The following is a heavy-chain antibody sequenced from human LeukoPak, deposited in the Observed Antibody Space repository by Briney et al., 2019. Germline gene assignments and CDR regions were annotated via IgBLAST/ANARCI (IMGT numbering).Heavy chain of an antibody. V-gene: IGHV3-53*01. J-gene: IGHJ5*02. Sequence: GGSLRLSCAASGFTVSNNYMSWVRQAPGKGLEWVSVINSGGSTYYADSMKGRFTISRDNSKNTLYLQMNSLRAEDTAVYYCFAHWLDPWGQGTLVTVSS. CDR2: INSGGST. CDR1: GFTVSNNY. CDR3: FAHWLDP.